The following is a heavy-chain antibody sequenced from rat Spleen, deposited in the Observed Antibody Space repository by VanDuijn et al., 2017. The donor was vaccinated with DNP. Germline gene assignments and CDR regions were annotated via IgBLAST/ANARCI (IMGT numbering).Heavy chain of an antibody. CDR2: ISTSGGST. V-gene: IGHV5-25*01. CDR1: GFTFSNYD. Sequence: EVKLVESGGGLVQPGRSLKLSCAASGFTFSNYDMAWVRQAPTKGLEWVASISTSGGSTYYRDSVKGRFTVSRDNAKSTLYLQMDSLRSEDTATYYCARLGAYWGQGVMVTVSS. J-gene: IGHJ2*01. D-gene: IGHD5-1*01. CDR3: ARLGAY.